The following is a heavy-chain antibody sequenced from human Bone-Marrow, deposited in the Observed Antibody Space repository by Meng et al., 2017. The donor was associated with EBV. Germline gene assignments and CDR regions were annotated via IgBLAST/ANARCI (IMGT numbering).Heavy chain of an antibody. V-gene: IGHV4-59*01. J-gene: IGHJ4*02. CDR1: GCSSSMYY. CDR3: ARVSKVAPQTGYYFDY. CDR2: IYYSGST. Sequence: VQLRELVPGSVKRSETLSLTCTVSGCSSSMYYGGWIRQVPGKGLEWIGYIYYSGSTNYNPSLKSRDTISVDTSKNQFSLKLSSVTAADTAVYYCARVSKVAPQTGYYFDYWGQGTLVTVSS. D-gene: IGHD5-12*01.